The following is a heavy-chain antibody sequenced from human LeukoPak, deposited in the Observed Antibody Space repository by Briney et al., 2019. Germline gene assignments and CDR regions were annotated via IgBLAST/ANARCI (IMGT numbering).Heavy chain of an antibody. V-gene: IGHV1-2*02. Sequence: ASVKVSCKASGYTFTGYYMHGVRQARGQGLEWMGWINPNIEGTNYAQKFQGRVTMTRDTSISTAYMELSRLRSEDTAVYYCARLLMQQLGAFDIWGQGTMVTVSS. CDR3: ARLLMQQLGAFDI. CDR2: INPNIEGT. D-gene: IGHD6-13*01. J-gene: IGHJ3*02. CDR1: GYTFTGYY.